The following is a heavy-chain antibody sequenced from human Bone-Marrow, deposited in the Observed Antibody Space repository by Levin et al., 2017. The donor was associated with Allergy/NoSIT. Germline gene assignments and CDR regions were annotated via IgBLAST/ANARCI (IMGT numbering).Heavy chain of an antibody. D-gene: IGHD1/OR15-1a*01. CDR2: ITTGSNYK. Sequence: GGSLRLSCEASGFDFHIYVMNWVRQAPGKGLEWLSSITTGSNYKYYIDSVRGRFVISRDNGKSSLYLQMNSLRAEDTAVYYCARSHPLTGTTHFSYQDGMDVWGQGTTVTVSS. CDR1: GFDFHIYV. CDR3: ARSHPLTGTTHFSYQDGMDV. V-gene: IGHV3-21*01. J-gene: IGHJ6*02.